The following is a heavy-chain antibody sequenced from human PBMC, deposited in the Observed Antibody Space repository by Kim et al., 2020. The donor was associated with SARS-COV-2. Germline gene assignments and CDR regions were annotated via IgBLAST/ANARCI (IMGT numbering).Heavy chain of an antibody. D-gene: IGHD2-15*01. V-gene: IGHV3-11*05. Sequence: SVKGRFTISRNNAKNSLYLQMNSLRAEDTAVYYCAREYCSGGSCYGFIDYWGQGTLVTVSS. J-gene: IGHJ4*02. CDR3: AREYCSGGSCYGFIDY.